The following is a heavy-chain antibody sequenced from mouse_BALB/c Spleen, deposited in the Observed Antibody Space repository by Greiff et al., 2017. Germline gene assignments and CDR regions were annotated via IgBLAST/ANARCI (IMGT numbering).Heavy chain of an antibody. J-gene: IGHJ4*01. CDR2: IYPGDGDT. D-gene: IGHD2-12*01. CDR3: ARELRRGRFAMDY. Sequence: VQLQQSGAELARPGASVKLSCKASGYTFTSYWMQWVKQRPGQGLEWIGAIYPGDGDTRYTQKFKGKATITADTSSNTAYLQLSSLTSEDTAVYYCARELRRGRFAMDYWGQGTSVTVSS. CDR1: GYTFTSYW. V-gene: IGHV1-87*01.